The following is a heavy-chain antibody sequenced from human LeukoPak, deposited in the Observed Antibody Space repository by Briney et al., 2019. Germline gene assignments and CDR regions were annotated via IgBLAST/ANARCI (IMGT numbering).Heavy chain of an antibody. CDR3: ARGLYPDDAFDI. CDR2: ISYSGIT. CDR1: GGSISSYY. D-gene: IGHD3-16*02. Sequence: SETLSLTCTVSGGSISSYYWSWIRQPPGKGLEWIGYISYSGITNYNPSLKSRATISLDTSKNHFSLKMRSVTAADTAVYYCARGLYPDDAFDIWGQGTMVTVSS. V-gene: IGHV4-59*08. J-gene: IGHJ3*02.